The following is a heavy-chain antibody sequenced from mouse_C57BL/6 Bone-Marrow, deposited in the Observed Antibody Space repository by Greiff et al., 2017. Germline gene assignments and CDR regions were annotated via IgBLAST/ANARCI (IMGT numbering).Heavy chain of an antibody. J-gene: IGHJ3*01. V-gene: IGHV1-59*01. Sequence: QVQLQQPGAEPVRPGTSVKLSCKASGYTFTSYWMHWVKQRPGQGLEWIGVIDPSDSYTNYNQKFKGKATLTVDTSSSTAYMQLSSLTSEDSAVYYCARLLWFAYWGQGTLVTVSA. CDR1: GYTFTSYW. CDR3: ARLLWFAY. CDR2: IDPSDSYT.